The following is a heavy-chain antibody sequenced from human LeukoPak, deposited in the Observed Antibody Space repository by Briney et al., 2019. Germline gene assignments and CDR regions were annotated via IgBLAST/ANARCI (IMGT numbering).Heavy chain of an antibody. CDR1: GYTFTGYY. J-gene: IGHJ4*01. D-gene: IGHD2-15*01. CDR3: ARGGSSCNYGCFDY. CDR2: INPNNGGT. V-gene: IGHV1-2*02. Sequence: GASVKVSCKASGYTFTGYYMHWVRQAPGQGLEWMGWINPNNGGTNYAQTFQGRVTMTRDTSISTAYMELTRLRSDDTAVYFCARGGSSCNYGCFDYWGHGSLVTVSS.